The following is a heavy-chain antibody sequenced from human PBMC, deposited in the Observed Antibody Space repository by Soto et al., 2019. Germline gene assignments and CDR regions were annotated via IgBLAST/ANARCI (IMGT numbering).Heavy chain of an antibody. CDR2: IYYGGSI. CDR1: GGSICSGY. CDR3: TGVYYDIDGYIRAP. D-gene: IGHD3-22*01. V-gene: IGHV4-59*01. Sequence: SETLSLTCSVSGGSICSGYWTWIRQPPGKGLEWIGYIYYGGSINYNPSLKSRVIISVDTAKNQFSLSLSSVTAADTAVYYCTGVYYDIDGYIRAPWGQGTSVPVPS. J-gene: IGHJ5*02.